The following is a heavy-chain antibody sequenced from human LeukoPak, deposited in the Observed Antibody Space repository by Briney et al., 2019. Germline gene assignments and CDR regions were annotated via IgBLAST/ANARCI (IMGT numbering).Heavy chain of an antibody. V-gene: IGHV3-23*01. CDR2: ISISGENT. D-gene: IGHD6-6*01. J-gene: IGHJ4*02. CDR3: ARLISTSSSRFSDY. Sequence: GGSLRLACAAPGFTFSSYAMSWVRQAPGKGLEWVSAISISGENTYYADSVKGRFTISRDTSRNTLYLQMHSLRAEDTAVYYCARLISTSSSRFSDYWGQGTLVTVSS. CDR1: GFTFSSYA.